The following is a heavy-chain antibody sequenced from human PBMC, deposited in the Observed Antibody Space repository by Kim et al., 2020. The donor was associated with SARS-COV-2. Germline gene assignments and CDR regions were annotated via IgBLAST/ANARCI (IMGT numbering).Heavy chain of an antibody. Sequence: ASVKASCKVSGYTSSNYGISWVRQAPGQGLEWMGWINTLSLHTNSVDKFQDRVTMTTVPSTNTVSMELRSLTSDDTAVYYCATTFSFSNSWYYFDYWGQGTLVTVSS. J-gene: IGHJ4*02. D-gene: IGHD6-13*01. CDR1: GYTSSNYG. CDR2: INTLSLHT. CDR3: ATTFSFSNSWYYFDY. V-gene: IGHV1-18*04.